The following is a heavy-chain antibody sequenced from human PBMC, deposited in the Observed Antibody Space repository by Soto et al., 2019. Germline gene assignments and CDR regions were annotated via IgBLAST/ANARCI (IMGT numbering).Heavy chain of an antibody. Sequence: GASGKVSCKVSGYTLTELSMHWVRQAPGKGLEWMGGFDPEDGETIYAQKFQGRVTMTEDTSTDTAYMELSSLRSEDTAVYYCATSILVPPRPWFDPWGQGTLVTVSS. V-gene: IGHV1-24*01. CDR2: FDPEDGET. CDR3: ATSILVPPRPWFDP. J-gene: IGHJ5*02. CDR1: GYTLTELS. D-gene: IGHD2-2*01.